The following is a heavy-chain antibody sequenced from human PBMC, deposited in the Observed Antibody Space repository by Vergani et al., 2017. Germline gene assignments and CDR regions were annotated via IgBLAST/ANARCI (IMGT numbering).Heavy chain of an antibody. CDR3: AGTTVVARPLDY. CDR2: IDPSDSYT. CDR1: GYSFTSYW. D-gene: IGHD4-23*01. V-gene: IGHV5-10-1*01. Sequence: EVQLVQSGAEVKKPGESLRISCKRSGYSFTSYWISWVRQMPGKGLEWLGRIDPSDSYTNYSPSFQGHVTISADKSISTAYLQWRSLKASDTAMYYCAGTTVVARPLDYWGQGTLVTVSS. J-gene: IGHJ4*02.